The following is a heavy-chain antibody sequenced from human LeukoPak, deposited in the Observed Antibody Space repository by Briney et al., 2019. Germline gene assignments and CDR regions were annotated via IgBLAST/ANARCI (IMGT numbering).Heavy chain of an antibody. D-gene: IGHD3-16*02. CDR1: GGTFSSYA. CDR3: ARVIFVGEDYYGMDV. Sequence: ASVKVSCKASGGTFSSYAISWVRQAPGQGLAWMGRIIPILGIANYAQKFQGRVTITADKSTSTAYMELSSLRSEDTAVYCCARVIFVGEDYYGMDVWGQGTTVTVSS. J-gene: IGHJ6*02. V-gene: IGHV1-69*04. CDR2: IIPILGIA.